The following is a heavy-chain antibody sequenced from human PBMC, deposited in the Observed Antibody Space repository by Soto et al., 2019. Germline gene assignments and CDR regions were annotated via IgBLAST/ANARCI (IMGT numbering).Heavy chain of an antibody. CDR3: AKDTVITGYFYYYMDV. J-gene: IGHJ6*03. D-gene: IGHD3-22*01. V-gene: IGHV3-30*18. Sequence: GGSLRLSCAASGFTFSSYGMHWVRQAPGKGLEWVAVISYDGSNKYYADSVKGRFTISRDNSKNTLYLQMNSLRAEDTAVYYCAKDTVITGYFYYYMDVWGKGTTFTGSS. CDR2: ISYDGSNK. CDR1: GFTFSSYG.